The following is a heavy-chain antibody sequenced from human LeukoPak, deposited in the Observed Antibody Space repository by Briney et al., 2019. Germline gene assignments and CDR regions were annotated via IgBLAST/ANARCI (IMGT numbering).Heavy chain of an antibody. CDR2: ISYDGSNK. D-gene: IGHD4-11*01. V-gene: IGHV3-30*18. CDR3: AKDGIDYSFDY. J-gene: IGHJ4*02. CDR1: GFTFSSYG. Sequence: GGPLRLSCAASGFTFSSYGMHWVRQAPGKGLEWVAVISYDGSNKYYADSVKGRFTIPRDNSKNTLYLQMNSLRAEDTAVYYCAKDGIDYSFDYWGQGTLVTVSS.